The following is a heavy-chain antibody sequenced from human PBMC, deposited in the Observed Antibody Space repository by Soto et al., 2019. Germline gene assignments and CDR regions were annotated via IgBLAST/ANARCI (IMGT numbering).Heavy chain of an antibody. CDR2: MYFSGFYSGST. V-gene: IGHV4-39*01. Sequence: SETLSLTCTVSGGSMSSSSYYWGWIRQPPGKGLEWIANMYFSGFYSGSTSYNPSLKSRVTISVDTSKSQFSLQVSSVTAADTAVYYCARGFDILTFGFCLDYWGQGTLVTVSS. D-gene: IGHD3-9*01. J-gene: IGHJ4*02. CDR3: ARGFDILTFGFCLDY. CDR1: GGSMSSSSYY.